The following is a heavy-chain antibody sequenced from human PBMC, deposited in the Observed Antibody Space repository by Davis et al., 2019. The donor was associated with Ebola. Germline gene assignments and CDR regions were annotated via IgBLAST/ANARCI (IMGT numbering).Heavy chain of an antibody. CDR3: ARRYYDFWSGYYTGGMDV. CDR1: GYSFTSYW. J-gene: IGHJ6*02. Sequence: GESLKISCKGSGYSFTSYWIGWVRQMPGKGLEWMGIIYPGDSDTRYSPSFQGQVTISADKSISTAYLQWSSLKASDTAMYYCARRYYDFWSGYYTGGMDVRGQGTTVTVSS. D-gene: IGHD3-3*01. V-gene: IGHV5-51*01. CDR2: IYPGDSDT.